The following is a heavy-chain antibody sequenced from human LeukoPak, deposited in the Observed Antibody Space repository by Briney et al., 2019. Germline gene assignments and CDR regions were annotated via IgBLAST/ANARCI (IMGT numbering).Heavy chain of an antibody. D-gene: IGHD2-15*01. CDR1: KFIFSDYG. CDR3: ARAIVRDAFDI. Sequence: GGSLRLSCAASKFIFSDYGMHWVRQAPGKGLEWMAFIWYDGSDEYYADSVKGRFTISRDNSKNTLYLQMNSLTTEDTAVYYCARAIVRDAFDIWGQGTMVTVSS. V-gene: IGHV3-30*02. J-gene: IGHJ3*02. CDR2: IWYDGSDE.